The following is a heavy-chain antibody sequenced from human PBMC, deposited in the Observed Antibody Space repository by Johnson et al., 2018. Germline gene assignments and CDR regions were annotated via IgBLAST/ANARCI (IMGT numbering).Heavy chain of an antibody. Sequence: VQLLESGGGVVQXGRSLRLSCAASGFTFSSYGMHWVRQAPGKGLEWVAVISYDGSNKYYADAVKGRFTSSRDNSKNTLYLQMNSRKAEDTAVYYCAKDLTRFWSGYYNGYMDVWGKGTTVTVSS. D-gene: IGHD3-3*01. V-gene: IGHV3-30*18. CDR1: GFTFSSYG. J-gene: IGHJ6*03. CDR3: AKDLTRFWSGYYNGYMDV. CDR2: ISYDGSNK.